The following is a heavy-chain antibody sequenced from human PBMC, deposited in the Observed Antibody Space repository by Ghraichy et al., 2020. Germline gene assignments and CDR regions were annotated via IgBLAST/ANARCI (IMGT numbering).Heavy chain of an antibody. CDR1: GGSIHNYY. Sequence: SETLSLTCTVTGGSIHNYYWSWFRQPPGKGLEWIGYIYASGSKKYNPSLMSRVSISIDTSKKQFSLNLRSVTAADTAVYHCARHIYGSGIDLWGQGILVTVS. CDR3: ARHIYGSGIDL. CDR2: IYASGSK. J-gene: IGHJ5*02. D-gene: IGHD3-10*01. V-gene: IGHV4-59*08.